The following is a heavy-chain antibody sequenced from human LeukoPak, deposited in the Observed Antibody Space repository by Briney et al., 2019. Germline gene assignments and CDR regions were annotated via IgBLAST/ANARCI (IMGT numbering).Heavy chain of an antibody. J-gene: IGHJ6*02. V-gene: IGHV1-2*02. Sequence: ASVKVSCKASGYTFTGYYMHWMRQAPGQGLGWMGWINPNNGGTNYAQNFQGRVTMTRDSSISTAYMELSRLRSDDTAVYYCATGFGVVIKGRTYYYYGMDVWGQGTTVTVSS. CDR1: GYTFTGYY. D-gene: IGHD3-3*01. CDR3: ATGFGVVIKGRTYYYYGMDV. CDR2: INPNNGGT.